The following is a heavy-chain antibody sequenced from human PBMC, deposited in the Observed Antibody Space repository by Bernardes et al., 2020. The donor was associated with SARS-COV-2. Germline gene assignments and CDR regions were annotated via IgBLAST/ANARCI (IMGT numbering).Heavy chain of an antibody. CDR1: GFTFSSYE. Sequence: GGSLRLSCAASGFTFSSYEMNWVRQAPGKGLEWVSYISSSGSTIYYADSVKGRFTISRDNAKNSLYLQMNSLRAEDTAVYYCARGNYGSGSYRYYYYYYGMDVWGQGTTVTVSS. D-gene: IGHD3-10*01. CDR3: ARGNYGSGSYRYYYYYYGMDV. J-gene: IGHJ6*02. V-gene: IGHV3-48*03. CDR2: ISSSGSTI.